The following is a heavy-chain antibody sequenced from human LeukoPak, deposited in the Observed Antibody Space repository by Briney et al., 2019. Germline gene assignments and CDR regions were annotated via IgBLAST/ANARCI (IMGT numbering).Heavy chain of an antibody. Sequence: PGGSLRLSCAASGFTFRDYSMTWVRQAPGKGLEWVSSIRGGSDFIYHADSVKGRFTVSRDNAKNSLYLQMNSLRAEDTAVYYCARDRAGIVLPAAVGAHWGQGTLVTVSS. D-gene: IGHD2-2*01. V-gene: IGHV3-21*01. CDR1: GFTFRDYS. CDR2: IRGGSDFI. J-gene: IGHJ4*02. CDR3: ARDRAGIVLPAAVGAH.